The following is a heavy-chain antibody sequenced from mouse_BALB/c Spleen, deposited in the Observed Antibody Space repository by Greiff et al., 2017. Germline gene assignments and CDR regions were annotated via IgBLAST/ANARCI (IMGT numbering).Heavy chain of an antibody. V-gene: IGHV1-54*01. CDR3: ARRPDYGRYAMDY. Sequence: QVQLQQSGAELVRPGTSVKVSCKASGYAFTNYLIEWVKQRPGQGLEWIGVINPGSGGTNYNEKFKGKATLTADKSSSTAYMQLSSLTSDDSAVYFCARRPDYGRYAMDYWGQGTSVTVSS. D-gene: IGHD2-4*01. CDR1: GYAFTNYL. J-gene: IGHJ4*01. CDR2: INPGSGGT.